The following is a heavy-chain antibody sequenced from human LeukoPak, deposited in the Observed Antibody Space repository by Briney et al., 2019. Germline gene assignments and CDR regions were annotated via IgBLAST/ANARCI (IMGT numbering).Heavy chain of an antibody. J-gene: IGHJ5*01. V-gene: IGHV4-34*01. CDR1: DGSLSGYY. CDR2: INHSGSA. D-gene: IGHD3-10*01. CDR3: ARRPRGVIIKTWFDS. Sequence: PSETLSLTCAVYDGSLSGYYCSWIRQPPGKGLEWIGEINHSGSANYNPSLKSRVTIFLDTSKNQFSLNLSSVTAADTAVYYCARRPRGVIIKTWFDSWGQGTLVTVSS.